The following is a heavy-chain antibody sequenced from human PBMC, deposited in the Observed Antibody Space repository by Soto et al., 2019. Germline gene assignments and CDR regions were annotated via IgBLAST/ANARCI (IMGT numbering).Heavy chain of an antibody. D-gene: IGHD3-22*01. Sequence: SETLSLTCSVSSASLSSSTYYWSWIRQPPGRGPEWIGSIYYSGNTYYKPSLKSRVSISIDTSRNQFSLKLTSVTAADTGVYYCARDPGYFDSSGYYQAPFDYWGQGALVS. CDR3: ARDPGYFDSSGYYQAPFDY. V-gene: IGHV4-39*02. J-gene: IGHJ4*02. CDR2: IYYSGNT. CDR1: SASLSSSTYY.